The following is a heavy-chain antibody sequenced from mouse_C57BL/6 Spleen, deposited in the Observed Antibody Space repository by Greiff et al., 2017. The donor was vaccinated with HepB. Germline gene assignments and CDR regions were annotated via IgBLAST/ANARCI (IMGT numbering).Heavy chain of an antibody. CDR3: TTVTGDY. V-gene: IGHV14-4*01. CDR2: IDPENGDT. CDR1: GFNIKDDY. Sequence: EVMLVESGAELVRPGASVKLSCTASGFNIKDDYMHWVKQRPEQGLEWIGWIDPENGDTEYASKFQGKATITADTSSNTAYLQLSSLTSEDTAVYYCTTVTGDYWGQGTTLTVSS. J-gene: IGHJ2*01. D-gene: IGHD4-1*01.